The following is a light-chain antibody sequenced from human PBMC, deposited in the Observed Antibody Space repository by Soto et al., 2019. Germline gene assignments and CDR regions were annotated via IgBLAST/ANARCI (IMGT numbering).Light chain of an antibody. Sequence: ETVMTQSPATLSVSPGERATLSCRASQSVSSNLAWYQQKPGQAPRLLIYGASTRATGIPARFSGSGSGTEFTLTISSLRSEDFAVYYCQQYNDWPPLTFGGGTKVES. V-gene: IGKV3-15*01. CDR1: QSVSSN. J-gene: IGKJ4*02. CDR2: GAS. CDR3: QQYNDWPPLT.